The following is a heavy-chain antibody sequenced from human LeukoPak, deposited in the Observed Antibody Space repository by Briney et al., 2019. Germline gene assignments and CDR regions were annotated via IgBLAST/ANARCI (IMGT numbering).Heavy chain of an antibody. CDR1: GASIISSSSYY. CDR2: IYTSGST. V-gene: IGHV4-61*02. CDR3: ARGRITMVRGAKPNNWFDP. Sequence: SETLSLTCTVSGASIISSSSYYWGWIRQPPGKGLEWIGRIYTSGSTNYNPSLKSRVTISVDTSKNQFSLKLSSVTAADTAVYYCARGRITMVRGAKPNNWFDPWGQGTLVTVSS. J-gene: IGHJ5*02. D-gene: IGHD3-10*01.